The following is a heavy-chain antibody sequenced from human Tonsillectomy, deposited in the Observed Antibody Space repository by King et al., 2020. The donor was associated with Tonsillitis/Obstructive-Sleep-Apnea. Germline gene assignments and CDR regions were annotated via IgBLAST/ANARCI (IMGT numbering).Heavy chain of an antibody. Sequence: VQLVESGGGLIQPGGSVRLSCAASGFTVSSNYMSWVRQAPGKGLEWVSIIYSGGGTYYADSVKGRFTISRDNSKNTLYLQMNSLRAEDTAVYYCARDGVLVVTAAISVYYSHGMDVWGQGTTVTVSS. CDR1: GFTVSSNY. CDR3: ARDGVLVVTAAISVYYSHGMDV. J-gene: IGHJ6*02. D-gene: IGHD2-2*02. CDR2: IYSGGGT. V-gene: IGHV3-53*01.